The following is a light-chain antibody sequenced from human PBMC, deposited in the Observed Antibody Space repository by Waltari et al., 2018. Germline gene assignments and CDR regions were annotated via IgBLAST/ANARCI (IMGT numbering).Light chain of an antibody. V-gene: IGLV2-14*03. Sequence: QSALTQPASDSGSPGPSITNPCSGVGSAGGSADSVSWHQHHPGQAPQVIIYDVTNLPSGVSDLFSASKSANTASLTISRLQPEDEAEYYCSSQTLDGLVLFGGGTRLTVL. CDR2: DVT. CDR1: GSAGGSADS. J-gene: IGLJ2*01. CDR3: SSQTLDGLVL.